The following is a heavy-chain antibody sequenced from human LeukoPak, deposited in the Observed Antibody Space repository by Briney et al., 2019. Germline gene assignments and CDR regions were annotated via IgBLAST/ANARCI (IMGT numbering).Heavy chain of an antibody. J-gene: IGHJ4*02. D-gene: IGHD2-2*01. CDR2: IHYDGSNK. Sequence: GGSLRLSCAASGFTFSSYGMHWVRQAPGKGLEWVSFIHYDGSNKYYADSVKGRFTISRDNSKNTLYLQMNSLRAEDTAVYYCAKVPYQLHSYAYYFDYWGQGTLVTVSS. V-gene: IGHV3-30*02. CDR1: GFTFSSYG. CDR3: AKVPYQLHSYAYYFDY.